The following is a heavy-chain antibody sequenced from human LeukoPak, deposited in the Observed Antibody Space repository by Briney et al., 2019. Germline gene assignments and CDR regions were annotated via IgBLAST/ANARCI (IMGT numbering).Heavy chain of an antibody. D-gene: IGHD3-9*01. CDR3: ARVRYFDWLTKYYFDY. V-gene: IGHV3-21*01. Sequence: GSLSLSCAASGFTLSDFSMNWVRQAPGKGLEWASFISSNSFYIYYSDSVRGRFTISRDDATNSLFLQMNSLRAEDTAVYYCARVRYFDWLTKYYFDYWGQGTLVTVSS. CDR2: ISSNSFYI. CDR1: GFTLSDFS. J-gene: IGHJ4*02.